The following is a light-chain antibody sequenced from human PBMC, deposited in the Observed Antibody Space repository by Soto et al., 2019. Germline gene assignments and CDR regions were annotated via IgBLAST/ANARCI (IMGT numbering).Light chain of an antibody. CDR1: QSVSNN. Sequence: EIVMTQSPATLSVSPGEGATLSCRASQSVSNNLAWYQQKPGQAPRLLIYGPSTRATGVPARFSGSGSGTEFTLTIIGLQSEDIAVYYCQQYDRGPPSTFGQGTKVEI. V-gene: IGKV3-15*01. CDR3: QQYDRGPPST. CDR2: GPS. J-gene: IGKJ1*01.